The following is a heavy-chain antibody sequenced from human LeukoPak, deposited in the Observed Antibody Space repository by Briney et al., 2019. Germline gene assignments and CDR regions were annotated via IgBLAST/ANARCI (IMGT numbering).Heavy chain of an antibody. J-gene: IGHJ4*02. CDR3: ARLAYCSSTSCYFFDY. D-gene: IGHD2-2*01. Sequence: SQTLSLTYTVSGGSISSSSYYWGWIRQPPGKGLEWNGSIYYSGSTYYNPSLKSRVTISVDTSKNQFSLKLTSVTAAYTAVYYCARLAYCSSTSCYFFDYWGQGTLVTASS. V-gene: IGHV4-39*01. CDR2: IYYSGST. CDR1: GGSISSSSYY.